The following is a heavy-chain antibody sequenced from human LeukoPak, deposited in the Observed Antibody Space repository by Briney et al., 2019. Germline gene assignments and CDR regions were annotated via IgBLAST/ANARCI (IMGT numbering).Heavy chain of an antibody. Sequence: GGSLRLSCAASGFTFSSYAMHWVRQAPGKGLEWVAVIWYDGSNKYYADSVKGRFTISRDNSKNTLYLQMNSLRAEDTAVYYCARMSSGYDFDGVYFDYWGQGTLVTVSS. V-gene: IGHV3-33*08. J-gene: IGHJ4*02. D-gene: IGHD5-12*01. CDR2: IWYDGSNK. CDR3: ARMSSGYDFDGVYFDY. CDR1: GFTFSSYA.